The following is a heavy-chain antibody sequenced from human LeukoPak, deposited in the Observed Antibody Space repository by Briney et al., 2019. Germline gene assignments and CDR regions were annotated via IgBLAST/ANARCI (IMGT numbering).Heavy chain of an antibody. V-gene: IGHV4-59*12. D-gene: IGHD3-3*01. J-gene: IGHJ4*02. CDR2: IYYSGST. CDR3: AREGGFYRPLDY. CDR1: GGSISSYY. Sequence: SETLSLTCTVSGGSISSYYWNWIRQPPGKGLEWIGYIYYSGSTNYNPSLKSRLIMSVDLPENHISLKLTSVTAADTAVYYCAREGGFYRPLDYSGQGTLVTVSS.